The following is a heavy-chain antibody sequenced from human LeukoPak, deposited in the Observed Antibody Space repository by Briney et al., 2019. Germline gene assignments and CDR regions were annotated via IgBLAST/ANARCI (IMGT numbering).Heavy chain of an antibody. CDR3: ASCIGIAATAAWD. Sequence: GGSLRLSCAASGFTFSSYSMNWVRQAPGKGLEWVSSISSSSSYIYYADSVKGRFTISRDNAKNSLYLQMNSLRAEDTAVYYCASCIGIAATAAWDWGQGTLVTVSS. V-gene: IGHV3-21*01. J-gene: IGHJ4*02. CDR1: GFTFSSYS. CDR2: ISSSSSYI. D-gene: IGHD6-13*01.